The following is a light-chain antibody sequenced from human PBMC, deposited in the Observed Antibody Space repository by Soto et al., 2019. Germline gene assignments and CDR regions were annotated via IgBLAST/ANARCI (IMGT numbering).Light chain of an antibody. J-gene: IGLJ3*02. CDR3: QTWGTGIWV. Sequence: QPVLTQSPSASASLGASVKLTCTLSSGHSSYAIAWHQQQPEKGPRYLMRLNSDGSHTKGDCIPDRFSGSSSGAERYLTISSLQSEDEADYYCQTWGTGIWVFGGGTKLTVL. CDR1: SGHSSYA. V-gene: IGLV4-69*01. CDR2: LNSDGSH.